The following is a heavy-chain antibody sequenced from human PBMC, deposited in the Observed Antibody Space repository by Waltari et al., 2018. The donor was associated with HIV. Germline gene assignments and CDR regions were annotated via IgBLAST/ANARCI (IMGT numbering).Heavy chain of an antibody. CDR3: ARTFLYCSGGTCYFDY. J-gene: IGHJ4*02. Sequence: QVQLVQSGAEVKKPGASVKVSCKASGYTFTGYSMRWVRQAPGQGLEWMGWINPNSGGTNYAQKLQGRVTMTRDTSISTAYMELSRLRSDDTAVYYCARTFLYCSGGTCYFDYWGQGTLVTVSS. CDR2: INPNSGGT. V-gene: IGHV1-2*02. CDR1: GYTFTGYS. D-gene: IGHD2-15*01.